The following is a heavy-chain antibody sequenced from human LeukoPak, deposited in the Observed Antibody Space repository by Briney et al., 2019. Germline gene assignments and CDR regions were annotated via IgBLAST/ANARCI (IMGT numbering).Heavy chain of an antibody. D-gene: IGHD6-19*01. V-gene: IGHV3-64*01. Sequence: PGGSLRLSCAASGFTFSSYAMHWVRQAPGKGLEYVSAISNNGGSTYYANSVKGRFTISRDNSKNTLYLQMGSLRAEGMAVYYCATNIAVAGTFDYWGQGTLVTVSS. CDR2: ISNNGGST. J-gene: IGHJ4*02. CDR1: GFTFSSYA. CDR3: ATNIAVAGTFDY.